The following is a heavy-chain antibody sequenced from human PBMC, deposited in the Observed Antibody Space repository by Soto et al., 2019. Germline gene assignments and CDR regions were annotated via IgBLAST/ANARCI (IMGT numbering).Heavy chain of an antibody. CDR3: ARERGSYGMSV. V-gene: IGHV4-31*03. CDR2: VLSNGNT. D-gene: IGHD6-6*01. Sequence: QVQLQESGPGLVKPSQTLSLTCTVSGASINIGGYWWWIRQHPGKGLGWVAYVLSNGNTYYNPSLRRRVSISIHTSTNLFALEAISVTAADTAVYFCARERGSYGMSVWGQGTTVTVSS. J-gene: IGHJ6*02. CDR1: GASINIGGY.